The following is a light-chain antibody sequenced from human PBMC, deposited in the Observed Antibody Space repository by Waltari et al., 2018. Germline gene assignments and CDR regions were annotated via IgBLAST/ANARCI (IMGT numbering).Light chain of an antibody. J-gene: IGKJ3*01. Sequence: ETVMTQSPTTLSVSPGEGVTLSCRASQSVGTNLAWHQHKPGQAARLLIYGASTRAAGIPVRFSGSGSGTEFTLTISGLQSEDFAVYYCHQYNNWPPFTFGPGTKVDI. CDR3: HQYNNWPPFT. CDR2: GAS. CDR1: QSVGTN. V-gene: IGKV3-15*01.